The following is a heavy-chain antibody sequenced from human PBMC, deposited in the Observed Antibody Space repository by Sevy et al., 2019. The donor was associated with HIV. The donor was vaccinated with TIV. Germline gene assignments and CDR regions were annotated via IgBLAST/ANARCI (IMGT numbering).Heavy chain of an antibody. CDR3: ARAGGSWALRY. V-gene: IGHV3-11*01. Sequence: GGSLRLSCAASGFIFSDYYMSWIRQAPEKGLEWVSYIRGSGNTIDYTDSVKGRFTISRDNAKDSLYLQMNSLRAEDTAVYYCARAGGSWALRYWGQGSLVTVSS. CDR1: GFIFSDYY. D-gene: IGHD1-26*01. CDR2: IRGSGNTI. J-gene: IGHJ4*02.